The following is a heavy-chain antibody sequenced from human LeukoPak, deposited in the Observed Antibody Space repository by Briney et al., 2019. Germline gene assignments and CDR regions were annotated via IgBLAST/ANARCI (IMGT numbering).Heavy chain of an antibody. V-gene: IGHV4-59*12. J-gene: IGHJ6*03. CDR1: GGSISSYY. CDR3: ARAYEYILTGYYGPGTYYYMDV. CDR2: IYYSGST. D-gene: IGHD3-9*01. Sequence: PSETLSLTCTVSGGSISSYYWSWIRQPPGKGLEWIGYIYYSGSTNYNPSLKSRVTISVDTSKNQFSLKLSSVTAADTAVYYCARAYEYILTGYYGPGTYYYMDVWGKGTTVTVSS.